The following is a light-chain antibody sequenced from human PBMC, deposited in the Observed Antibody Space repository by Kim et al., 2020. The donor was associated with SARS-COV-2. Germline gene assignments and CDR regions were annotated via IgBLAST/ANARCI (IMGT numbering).Light chain of an antibody. Sequence: SGARATRAPRAIQSVRSNVAWYQHKPGQAPSLLIYEASNRATGTPARFSASASGTGCTLTSRSLEPEDCAGYYCQQRENWPPGATFGGGTKVDSK. CDR3: QQRENWPPGAT. V-gene: IGKV3-11*01. CDR1: QSVRSN. J-gene: IGKJ4*01. CDR2: EAS.